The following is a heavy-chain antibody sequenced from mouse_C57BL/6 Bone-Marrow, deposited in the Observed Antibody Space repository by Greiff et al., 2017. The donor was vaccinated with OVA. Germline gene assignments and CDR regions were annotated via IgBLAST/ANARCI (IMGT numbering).Heavy chain of an antibody. CDR2: IYPGSGST. J-gene: IGHJ2*01. CDR3: ALRGYCGYGAGPYFDY. CDR1: GYTFTSYW. V-gene: IGHV1-55*01. D-gene: IGHD2-2*01. Sequence: QVQLQQPGAELVKPGASVKMSCKASGYTFTSYWITWVKQRPGQGLEWIGDIYPGSGSTNYNEKFKSKATLTVDTSSSTAYMQLSSLTSEDSAVYYCALRGYCGYGAGPYFDYWGQGTTLTVSS.